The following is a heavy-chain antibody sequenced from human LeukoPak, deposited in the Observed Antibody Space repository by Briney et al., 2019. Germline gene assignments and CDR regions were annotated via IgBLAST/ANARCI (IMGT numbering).Heavy chain of an antibody. CDR2: ISGSGGST. V-gene: IGHV3-23*01. D-gene: IGHD3-22*01. CDR3: AKGSYGSSGYYYANYFDY. Sequence: GGSLRLSCAASRFTFSSYSLNWVRQAPGKGLEWVSGISGSGGSTYYADSVKGRFTISRDNSKNTLYLQMNSLRAEDTAVYFCAKGSYGSSGYYYANYFDYWGQGTLVTVSS. CDR1: RFTFSSYS. J-gene: IGHJ4*02.